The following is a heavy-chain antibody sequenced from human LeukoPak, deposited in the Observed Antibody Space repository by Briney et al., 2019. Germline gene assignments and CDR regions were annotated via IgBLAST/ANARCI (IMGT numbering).Heavy chain of an antibody. CDR2: ITSSSSAV. CDR3: ARADADY. J-gene: IGHJ4*02. Sequence: GSLRPSCAASGFTFYTYSMNWVRQAPGKGLEWVAYITSSSSAVYYADSVKGRFTISRDNAKNSVDLQMNSLRVDDTAVCYCARADADYWGQGTLVTVSS. CDR1: GFTFYTYS. V-gene: IGHV3-48*04.